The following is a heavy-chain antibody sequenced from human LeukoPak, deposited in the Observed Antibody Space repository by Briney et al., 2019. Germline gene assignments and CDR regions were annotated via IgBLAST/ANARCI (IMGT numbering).Heavy chain of an antibody. CDR1: GYTFTGYY. D-gene: IGHD1-14*01. V-gene: IGHV1-2*02. J-gene: IGHJ6*03. Sequence: ASVKVSCKASGYTFTGYYMHWVRQAPGQGLEWMGWINPNSGGTNYAQKFQGRVTMTRDTSISTAHMALSRLRSDDTAVYYCVIERAHYSSSTRNHYMDVWGKETTVTISS. CDR2: INPNSGGT. CDR3: VIERAHYSSSTRNHYMDV.